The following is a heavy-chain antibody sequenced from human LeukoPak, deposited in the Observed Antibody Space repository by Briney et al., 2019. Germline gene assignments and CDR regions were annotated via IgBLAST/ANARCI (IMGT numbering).Heavy chain of an antibody. J-gene: IGHJ4*02. Sequence: ASVKVSCKASGYTFTGYYIHWVRQAPGQGLEWMGWINPSSGGTTYAQKFQGRVTMTRDTSISTAYMELSRLRSDDTAVYYCASASSFSDYYPPGDWGQGTLVTVSS. D-gene: IGHD3/OR15-3a*01. V-gene: IGHV1-2*02. CDR1: GYTFTGYY. CDR3: ASASSFSDYYPPGD. CDR2: INPSSGGT.